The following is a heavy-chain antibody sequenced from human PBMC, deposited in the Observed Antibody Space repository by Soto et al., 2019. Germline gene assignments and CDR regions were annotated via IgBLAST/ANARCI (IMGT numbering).Heavy chain of an antibody. V-gene: IGHV3-30*03. CDR3: TVAGNDDQGVFDL. CDR1: GFTFASYG. J-gene: IGHJ3*01. D-gene: IGHD6-19*01. Sequence: GSLRLSCAASGFTFASYGIHWVRQGPGKGLEWVAFISYRGSNKYYADSVQGRFTISRDNSKNTLSLQMNSLRVEDTAVHYCTVAGNDDQGVFDLWGQGTMVTVSS. CDR2: ISYRGSNK.